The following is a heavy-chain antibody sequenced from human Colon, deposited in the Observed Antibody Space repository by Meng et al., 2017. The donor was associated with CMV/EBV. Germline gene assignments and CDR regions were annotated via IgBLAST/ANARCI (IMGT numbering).Heavy chain of an antibody. Sequence: ESVKGRFTISRDNAKNSVYLQMNSLRPEDTAVYYCARYGVGATLVSAFDSWGQGTMVTVSS. D-gene: IGHD1-26*01. V-gene: IGHV3-7*01. J-gene: IGHJ3*02. CDR3: ARYGVGATLVSAFDS.